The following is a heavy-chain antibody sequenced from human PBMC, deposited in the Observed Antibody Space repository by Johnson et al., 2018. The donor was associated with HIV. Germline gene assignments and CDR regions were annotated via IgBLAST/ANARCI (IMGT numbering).Heavy chain of an antibody. CDR2: ISWNSGSI. J-gene: IGHJ3*02. D-gene: IGHD6-19*01. CDR1: GFTFDDYA. Sequence: VQLVESGGGLVQPGRSLRLSCAASGFTFDDYAMHWVRQVPGKGLEWVSGISWNSGSIGYADSVKGRFTISRDNAKNSLYLQMNSLKTEDTAVYYCTTASRGGWIWGQGTMVTVSS. CDR3: TTASRGGWI. V-gene: IGHV3-9*01.